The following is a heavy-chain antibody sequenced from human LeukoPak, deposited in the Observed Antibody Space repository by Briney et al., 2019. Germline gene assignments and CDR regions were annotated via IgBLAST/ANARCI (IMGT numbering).Heavy chain of an antibody. Sequence: GGSLRLSCAASGFRFDDYAMHWVRQAPGKGLEWVSGISWKSGTIGYADSVKGRFTVSRDNAKNSLYLQMNSLRAEDTALYYCAKDLSPNYDILTGSLDNWGQGTLVTVSS. CDR1: GFRFDDYA. CDR3: AKDLSPNYDILTGSLDN. V-gene: IGHV3-9*01. D-gene: IGHD3-9*01. J-gene: IGHJ4*02. CDR2: ISWKSGTI.